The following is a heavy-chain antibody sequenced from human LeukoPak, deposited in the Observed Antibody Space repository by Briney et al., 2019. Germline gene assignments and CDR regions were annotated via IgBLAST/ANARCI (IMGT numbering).Heavy chain of an antibody. CDR1: GFTFSNYG. J-gene: IGHJ3*02. D-gene: IGHD6-13*01. Sequence: EGSLRLSCAASGFTFSNYGMSWVRQAPRKGLEWVSAINGSGGSTHYADSVKGRFTISRDNSKNTLYLQMNSLRAEDTAVYYCAKGRLGIADAFDIWGQGTMVTVSS. CDR3: AKGRLGIADAFDI. V-gene: IGHV3-23*01. CDR2: INGSGGST.